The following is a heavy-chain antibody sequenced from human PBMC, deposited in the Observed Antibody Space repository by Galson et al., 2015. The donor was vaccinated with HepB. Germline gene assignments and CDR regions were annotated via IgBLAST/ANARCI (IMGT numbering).Heavy chain of an antibody. D-gene: IGHD3-3*01. CDR3: ARGLYYDFWSGYYTGDHANGDAFDI. CDR2: INSDGSST. Sequence: SLRLSCAASGFTFSSYWMHWVRQAPGKGLVWVSRINSDGSSTSYADSVKGRFTISRDNAKNTLYLQMNSLRAEDTAVYYCARGLYYDFWSGYYTGDHANGDAFDIWGQGTMVTVSS. J-gene: IGHJ3*02. CDR1: GFTFSSYW. V-gene: IGHV3-74*01.